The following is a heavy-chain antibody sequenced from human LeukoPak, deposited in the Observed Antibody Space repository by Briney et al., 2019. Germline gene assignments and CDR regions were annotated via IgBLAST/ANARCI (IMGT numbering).Heavy chain of an antibody. CDR2: IYYSGST. J-gene: IGHJ6*03. CDR1: GGSISSRNYY. V-gene: IGHV4-39*07. CDR3: ARGSSSWLDYYIDV. Sequence: PSETLSLTCTVSGGSISSRNYYWGWIRQPPGKGLEWIGNIYYSGSTYEIPSLKRRVTISLDTSKNRFSLRLTSVTAADTAVYYCARGSSSWLDYYIDVWAKGTTVTVSS. D-gene: IGHD6-13*01.